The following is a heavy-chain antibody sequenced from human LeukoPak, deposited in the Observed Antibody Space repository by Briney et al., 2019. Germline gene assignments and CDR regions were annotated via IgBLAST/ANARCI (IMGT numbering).Heavy chain of an antibody. CDR1: GLTFSSYW. Sequence: GGSLRLSCAASGLTFSSYWMNWARQAPGKGLEWVASINHNGNVNYYVDSVKGRFTISRDNAKNSLYLQMSNLRAEDTAVYFCARGVGLDVWGQGATVTVSS. CDR3: ARGVGLDV. CDR2: INHNGNVN. D-gene: IGHD3-16*01. V-gene: IGHV3-7*03. J-gene: IGHJ6*02.